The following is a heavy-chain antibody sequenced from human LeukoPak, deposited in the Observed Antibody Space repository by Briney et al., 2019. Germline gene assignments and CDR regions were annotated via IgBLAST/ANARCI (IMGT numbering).Heavy chain of an antibody. Sequence: GGSLRLSCAASGFNFNTYTMNWVCQAPGKGLEWVAFIRYDGSNKYYADSVMGRFTISRDNSKNTLYLQMNSLRAEDTAVYYCANLRDFWSGYTQAFDIWGQGTMVTVSS. J-gene: IGHJ3*02. D-gene: IGHD3-3*01. CDR2: IRYDGSNK. CDR3: ANLRDFWSGYTQAFDI. V-gene: IGHV3-30*02. CDR1: GFNFNTYT.